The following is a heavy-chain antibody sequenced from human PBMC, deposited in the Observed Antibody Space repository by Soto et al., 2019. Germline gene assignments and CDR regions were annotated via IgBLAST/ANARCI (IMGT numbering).Heavy chain of an antibody. J-gene: IGHJ4*02. CDR3: ARVEEYYDILTGYFGPYYFDY. CDR1: GYTFTSYG. D-gene: IGHD3-9*01. CDR2: ISAYNGNT. Sequence: ASVKVSCKASGYTFTSYGISWVRQAPGQGLEWMGWISAYNGNTNYAQKLQGRVTMTTDTSTSTAYMELRSLRSDDTAVYYCARVEEYYDILTGYFGPYYFDYWGQGTLVTVSS. V-gene: IGHV1-18*01.